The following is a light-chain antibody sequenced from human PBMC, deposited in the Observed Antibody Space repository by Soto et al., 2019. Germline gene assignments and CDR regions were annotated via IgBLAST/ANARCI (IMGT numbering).Light chain of an antibody. CDR2: GAS. Sequence: EILMTQPPATVSVSPGERATLSCRASRSISTELAWYQHRSGQAPRLLIYGASTRATGIPDRFSGSGSETEFTLTISSLEPEDFAVYYCQQRSNWAITFGQGTRLEI. CDR1: RSISTE. J-gene: IGKJ5*01. V-gene: IGKV3-11*01. CDR3: QQRSNWAIT.